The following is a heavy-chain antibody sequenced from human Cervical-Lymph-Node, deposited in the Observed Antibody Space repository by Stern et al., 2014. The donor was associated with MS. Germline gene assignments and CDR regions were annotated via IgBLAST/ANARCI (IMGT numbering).Heavy chain of an antibody. Sequence: VQLVDSGPGLVKPSETLSLICTVPAGSLSSGSFYWTWIRQPPGNELEWLGSLSYSRSTNYNPSLKSRVPLSDDTSQTQFADRMTSVAAADTAVYYCARSVSAAAMYYDYWGPGTLVAVSS. CDR2: LSYSRST. CDR3: ARSVSAAAMYYDY. V-gene: IGHV4-61*01. D-gene: IGHD2-2*01. CDR1: AGSLSSGSFY. J-gene: IGHJ4*02.